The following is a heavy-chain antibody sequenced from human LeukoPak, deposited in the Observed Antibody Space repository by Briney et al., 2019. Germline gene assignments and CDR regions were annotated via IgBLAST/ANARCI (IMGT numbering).Heavy chain of an antibody. D-gene: IGHD3-22*01. CDR1: GYTFTGYY. CDR2: INPNSGGT. V-gene: IGHV1-2*02. J-gene: IGHJ1*01. CDR3: ARDGVGYYDSSGYYYFQH. Sequence: ASVEISCKASGYTFTGYYMHWVRQAPGQGLEWMGWINPNSGGTNYAQKFQGRVTMTRDTSISTAYMELSRLRSDDTAVYYCARDGVGYYDSSGYYYFQHWGQGTLVTVSS.